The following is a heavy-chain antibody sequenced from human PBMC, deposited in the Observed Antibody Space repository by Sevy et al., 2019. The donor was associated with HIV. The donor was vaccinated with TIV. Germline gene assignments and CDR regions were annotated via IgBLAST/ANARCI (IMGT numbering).Heavy chain of an antibody. V-gene: IGHV3-13*01. D-gene: IGHD2-15*01. CDR1: GFTFSSYD. CDR3: ARGYWSGGSCYHGESVAGYYFDY. J-gene: IGHJ4*02. CDR2: IGTAGDT. Sequence: GESLKISCAASGFTFSSYDMHWVRQATGKGLEWVSAIGTAGDTYYPGSVKGRFTISRENAKNSLYRQMNSLRAGETAVDYCARGYWSGGSCYHGESVAGYYFDYWGQGTLVTVSS.